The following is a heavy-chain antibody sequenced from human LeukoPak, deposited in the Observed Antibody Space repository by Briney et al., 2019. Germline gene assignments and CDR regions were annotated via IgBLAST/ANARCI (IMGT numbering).Heavy chain of an antibody. CDR1: GFTFSSYA. D-gene: IGHD6-13*01. CDR2: ISGSGVTS. CDR3: AKGNSGWLAAGNWFDP. V-gene: IGHV3-23*01. Sequence: PGGSLRLSCAASGFTFSSYAMSWVRQAPGKGLEWVSAISGSGVTSYYADSVKGRLTISRDNSKNTLYLQMNSLRADDTAVYYCAKGNSGWLAAGNWFDPWGQGTLVTVSS. J-gene: IGHJ5*02.